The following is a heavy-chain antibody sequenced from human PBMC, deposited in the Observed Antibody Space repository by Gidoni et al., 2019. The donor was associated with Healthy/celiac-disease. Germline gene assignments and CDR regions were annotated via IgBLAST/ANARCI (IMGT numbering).Heavy chain of an antibody. D-gene: IGHD1-26*01. CDR1: GSSISSGSYY. Sequence: QVQLQESGPGLVKPSQTLSLTCTVSGSSISSGSYYWSWIRQPAGKGLEWIARIYTSGSTNYNPSLKSRVTMSVDTSKNQFSLKLSSVTAADTAVYYCARGYGLRSYHWFDPWGQGTLVTVSS. CDR3: ARGYGLRSYHWFDP. CDR2: IYTSGST. V-gene: IGHV4-61*02. J-gene: IGHJ5*02.